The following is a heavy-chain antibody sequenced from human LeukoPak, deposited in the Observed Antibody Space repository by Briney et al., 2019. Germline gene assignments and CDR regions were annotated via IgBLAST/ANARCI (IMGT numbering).Heavy chain of an antibody. CDR1: GLTLSSHW. CDR3: AAPYYDYWSGYSGY. CDR2: MNQDGSEK. V-gene: IGHV3-7*01. J-gene: IGHJ4*02. D-gene: IGHD3-3*01. Sequence: SGGSLRLSCAASGLTLSSHWMSWVRQAPGKGLEWVANMNQDGSEKYYVDSVKGRFTMSRDNAKNSLYLQMNSLRAEDTAVYYCAAPYYDYWSGYSGYWGQGTLVTVSS.